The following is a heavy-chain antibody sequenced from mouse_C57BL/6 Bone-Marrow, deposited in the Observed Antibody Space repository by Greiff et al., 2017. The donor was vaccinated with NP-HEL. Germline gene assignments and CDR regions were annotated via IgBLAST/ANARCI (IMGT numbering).Heavy chain of an antibody. CDR2: ISSGSSTI. D-gene: IGHD1-2*01. V-gene: IGHV5-17*01. CDR1: GFTFSDYG. J-gene: IGHJ2*01. Sequence: EVMLVESGGGLVKPGGSLKLSCAASGFTFSDYGMHWVRQAPEKGLEWVAYISSGSSTIYYADTVKGRFTISRDNAKNTLFLQMTSLRSEDTAMYYCASTHYYYFDYWGQGTTLTVSS. CDR3: ASTHYYYFDY.